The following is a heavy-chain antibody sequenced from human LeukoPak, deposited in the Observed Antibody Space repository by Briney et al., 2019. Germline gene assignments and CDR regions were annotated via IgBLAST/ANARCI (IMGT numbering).Heavy chain of an antibody. CDR1: GFSFSTYW. CDR2: INTDGSTT. D-gene: IGHD2-21*02. V-gene: IGHV3-74*01. CDR3: VREYCGGDCYTDF. J-gene: IGHJ4*02. Sequence: GGSLRLSCAASGFSFSTYWMHWVRQAPGKGLVWVSRINTDGSTTTNADSVKGRFTISRDNAKNTLYLQMNSLRAEDTAFYYCVREYCGGDCYTDFWGQGTLVTVSS.